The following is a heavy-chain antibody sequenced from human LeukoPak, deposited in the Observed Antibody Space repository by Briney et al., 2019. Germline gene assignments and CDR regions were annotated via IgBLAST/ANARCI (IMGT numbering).Heavy chain of an antibody. CDR1: GYTFTSYG. Sequence: GASVKVSCKASGYTFTSYGISWVRQAPGQGLEWMGWISAYNGNTNYAQKLQGRVTMTTATSTSTAYMELRSLRSDATAVYYCARAGEVLRYFDWLPLSYYYGMDVWGQGTTVTVSS. J-gene: IGHJ6*02. CDR2: ISAYNGNT. V-gene: IGHV1-18*01. CDR3: ARAGEVLRYFDWLPLSYYYGMDV. D-gene: IGHD3-9*01.